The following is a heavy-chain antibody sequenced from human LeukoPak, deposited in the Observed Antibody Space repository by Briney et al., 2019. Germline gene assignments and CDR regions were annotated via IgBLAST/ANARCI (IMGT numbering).Heavy chain of an antibody. V-gene: IGHV1-69*05. CDR1: GGTFSSYA. CDR2: IIPIFGTA. CDR3: ARERVVGATTSCDY. D-gene: IGHD1-26*01. Sequence: SVKVSCKASGGTFSSYAINWVRQAPGQGLEWMGRIIPIFGTANYAQKFQGRVTITTDESTRTAYMELSSLRSEDTAVYYCARERVVGATTSCDYWGQGTLVTVSS. J-gene: IGHJ4*02.